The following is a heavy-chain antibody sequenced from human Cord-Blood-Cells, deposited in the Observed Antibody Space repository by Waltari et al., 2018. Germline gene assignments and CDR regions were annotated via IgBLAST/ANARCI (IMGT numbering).Heavy chain of an antibody. V-gene: IGHV4-38-2*02. Sequence: QVQLQESGPGLVKPSETLSLTCAVSGYSISSGYYWGWIRQPPGKGLEWIGSIYPSGSTYYNPSLKSRVTISVDTSKNQFSLKLSSVTAADTAVCYCARDASGYRKGGFDPWGQGTLVTVSS. D-gene: IGHD5-12*01. J-gene: IGHJ5*02. CDR1: GYSISSGYY. CDR2: IYPSGST. CDR3: ARDASGYRKGGFDP.